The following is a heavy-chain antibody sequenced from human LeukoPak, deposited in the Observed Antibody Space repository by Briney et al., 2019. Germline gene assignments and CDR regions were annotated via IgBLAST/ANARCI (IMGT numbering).Heavy chain of an antibody. Sequence: SQTLSLTCAISGDSVSSNSAAWNWIRQSPSRGLEWLGRTYYRSKWYNDYAVSVKSRMTINPDTSKNQFSLQLNSVTPEDTAVYYCARGNYGSGSYPSHYFDYWGQGTLVTVSS. V-gene: IGHV6-1*01. CDR3: ARGNYGSGSYPSHYFDY. J-gene: IGHJ4*02. CDR2: TYYRSKWYN. D-gene: IGHD3-10*01. CDR1: GDSVSSNSAA.